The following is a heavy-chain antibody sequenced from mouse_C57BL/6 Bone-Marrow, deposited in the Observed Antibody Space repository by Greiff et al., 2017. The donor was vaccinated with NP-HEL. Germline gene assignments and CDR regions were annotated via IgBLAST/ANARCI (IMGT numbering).Heavy chain of an antibody. CDR3: ARGRGFAY. J-gene: IGHJ3*01. CDR1: GFSLTSYG. CDR2: IWSGGST. Sequence: LQQSGPGLVQPSQSLSITCTVSGFSLTSYGVHWVRQSPGKGLEWLGVIWSGGSTDYNAAFISRLSISKDNSKSQVFFKMNSLQADDTAIYYCARGRGFAYWGQGTLVTVSA. V-gene: IGHV2-2*01.